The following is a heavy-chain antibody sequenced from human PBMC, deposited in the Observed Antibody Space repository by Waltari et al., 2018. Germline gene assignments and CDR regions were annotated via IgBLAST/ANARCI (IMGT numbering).Heavy chain of an antibody. J-gene: IGHJ5*02. Sequence: QVQLVQSGAEVKKPGASVKVSCKASGYTFTSYIIHWVRQAPGQSLEWMGWIIPGKGNQKNARKFQDRVTITRDTFASTAYVEWSSLTSEDTAGYYCARPLEDGSGGSCYYERWFDPWGQGTLVTVSS. CDR2: IIPGKGNQ. CDR3: ARPLEDGSGGSCYYERWFDP. D-gene: IGHD2-15*01. CDR1: GYTFTSYI. V-gene: IGHV1-3*01.